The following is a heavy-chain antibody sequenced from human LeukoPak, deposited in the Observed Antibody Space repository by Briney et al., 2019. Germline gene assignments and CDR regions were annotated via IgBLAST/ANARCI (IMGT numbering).Heavy chain of an antibody. CDR2: ILGSGGST. CDR3: AKWGDYDVLTGYYVPDY. Sequence: GASLRLSCAASGFTFSNYAMSWVRQAPGEGLEWVSAILGSGGSTYYADSVKGRFTVSRDNSKSTLYLQMNSLRAEDTALYYCAKWGDYDVLTGYYVPDYWGQGTPVTVSS. CDR1: GFTFSNYA. V-gene: IGHV3-23*01. J-gene: IGHJ4*02. D-gene: IGHD3-9*01.